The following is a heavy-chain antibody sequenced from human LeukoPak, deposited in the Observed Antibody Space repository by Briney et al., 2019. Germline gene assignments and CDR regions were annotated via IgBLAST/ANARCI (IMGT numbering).Heavy chain of an antibody. CDR1: GFTFSSYA. CDR2: ISGGGGST. J-gene: IGHJ4*02. CDR3: ARRRDSGSLQHFDY. V-gene: IGHV3-23*01. Sequence: GGSLRLSCAASGFTFSSYAMSWVRQAPGKGLEWVSTISGGGGSTFYADSVKGRFTVSRDNAKNSLYLQMNSLRAEDTAVYYCARRRDSGSLQHFDYWGQGTLVTVSS. D-gene: IGHD1-26*01.